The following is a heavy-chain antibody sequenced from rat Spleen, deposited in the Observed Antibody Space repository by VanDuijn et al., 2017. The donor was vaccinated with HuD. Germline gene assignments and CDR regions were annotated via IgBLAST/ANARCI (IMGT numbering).Heavy chain of an antibody. CDR3: ATQRGMDA. D-gene: IGHD3-1*01. CDR1: GFTFSNYG. J-gene: IGHJ4*01. Sequence: EVQLVESGGGLVQPGRSLKLSCAASGFTFSNYGMAWVRQAPKKGLEWVATISTSGGSTYYRYSVKGRFTVSRDNAKSTLYLQMDSLRSEDTATYYCATQRGMDAWGQGASVTVSS. V-gene: IGHV5-29*01. CDR2: ISTSGGST.